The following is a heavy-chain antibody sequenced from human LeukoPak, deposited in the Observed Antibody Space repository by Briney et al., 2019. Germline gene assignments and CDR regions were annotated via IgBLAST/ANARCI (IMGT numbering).Heavy chain of an antibody. CDR2: IYYSGNT. CDR1: DGSISSYY. V-gene: IGHV4-59*01. Sequence: SETLSLTCTVSDGSISSYYWSWIRQPPGKGLEWIGCIYYSGNTNYNPSLKSRVTISLDTSKNQFSLKLSSVTAADTAVYYCARWTTVATANWFDPWGQGTLVTVSS. J-gene: IGHJ5*02. CDR3: ARWTTVATANWFDP. D-gene: IGHD4-17*01.